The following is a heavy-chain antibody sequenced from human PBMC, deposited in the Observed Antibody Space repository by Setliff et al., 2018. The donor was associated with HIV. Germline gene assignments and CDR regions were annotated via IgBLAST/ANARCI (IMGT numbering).Heavy chain of an antibody. CDR1: GYIFTDYW. Sequence: GESLKISCEASGYIFTDYWIGWVRQMPGKGLEWMGIIYPGDSDTRYSPSFQGQVTLSVDKSISTAYLQWSSLKASDTAMYYCVRHVSSSAVFDPWGQGTLVTVSS. V-gene: IGHV5-51*01. J-gene: IGHJ5*02. D-gene: IGHD3-10*01. CDR2: IYPGDSDT. CDR3: VRHVSSSAVFDP.